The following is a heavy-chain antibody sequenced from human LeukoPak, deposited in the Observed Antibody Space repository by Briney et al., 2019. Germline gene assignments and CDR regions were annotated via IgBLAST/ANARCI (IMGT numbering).Heavy chain of an antibody. D-gene: IGHD2-2*01. J-gene: IGHJ5*02. CDR3: ARVVPAAIRLYWFDP. Sequence: PSETLSLTCTVSGGSISSSSYYWGWIRQPPGKGLEWIGSIYYSGSTYYNPSLKSRVTISVDTSKNQFSLKLSPVTAADTAVYYCARVVPAAIRLYWFDPWGQGTLVTVSS. CDR2: IYYSGST. V-gene: IGHV4-39*07. CDR1: GGSISSSSYY.